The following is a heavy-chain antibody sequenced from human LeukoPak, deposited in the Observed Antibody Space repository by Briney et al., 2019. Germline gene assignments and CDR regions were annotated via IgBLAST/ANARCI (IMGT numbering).Heavy chain of an antibody. CDR3: ARGEGWFGNYFDY. J-gene: IGHJ4*02. CDR2: IYYSGST. CDR1: GGSISTYY. Sequence: SETLSPTCTVSGGSISTYYWSWIRQPPGKGLEWIGYIYYSGSTNYNPSLKSRVTISVDTSKNQFSLKLSSVTAADTAVYYCARGEGWFGNYFDYWGQGTLVTVSS. V-gene: IGHV4-59*01. D-gene: IGHD3-10*01.